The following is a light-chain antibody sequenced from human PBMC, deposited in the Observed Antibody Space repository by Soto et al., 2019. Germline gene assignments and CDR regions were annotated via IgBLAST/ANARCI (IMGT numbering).Light chain of an antibody. J-gene: IGLJ3*02. CDR1: SSDVGNYNY. V-gene: IGLV2-11*01. Sequence: ALTQPRSVSGSLGQSVTISCTGTSSDVGNYNYVSWYQQHPGKAPKVMIYDVSKRPSGVPDRFSGSKSDNTASLTISGLQAEDEADYYCCSSAGRYTWLFGGGTKLTVL. CDR2: DVS. CDR3: CSSAGRYTWL.